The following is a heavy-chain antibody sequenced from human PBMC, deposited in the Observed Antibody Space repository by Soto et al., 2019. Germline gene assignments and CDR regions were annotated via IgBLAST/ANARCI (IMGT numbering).Heavy chain of an antibody. CDR3: ARDPPRGTTYYYGMDV. D-gene: IGHD1-26*01. Sequence: SVKVSCKASGGTFSSYAISWVRQAPGQGLGWMGGIIPIFGTANYAQKFQGRVTITADESTSTAYMELSSLRSEDTAVYYCARDPPRGTTYYYGMDVWGQGTTVTVSS. CDR1: GGTFSSYA. J-gene: IGHJ6*02. V-gene: IGHV1-69*13. CDR2: IIPIFGTA.